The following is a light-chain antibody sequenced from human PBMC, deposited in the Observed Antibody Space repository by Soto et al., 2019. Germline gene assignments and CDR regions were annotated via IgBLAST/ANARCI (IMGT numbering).Light chain of an antibody. J-gene: IGKJ5*01. Sequence: IVLMQSPNTRSWSPGERATLSSRASQSISSNYLAWYQHKPGQAPRLLIYDASSKATGTPDRFSGSGSGTDFTLTISRLEPEDFAVYYCQYYGSSHSNTFGQGARLEIK. V-gene: IGKV3-20*01. CDR1: QSISSNY. CDR2: DAS. CDR3: QYYGSSHSNT.